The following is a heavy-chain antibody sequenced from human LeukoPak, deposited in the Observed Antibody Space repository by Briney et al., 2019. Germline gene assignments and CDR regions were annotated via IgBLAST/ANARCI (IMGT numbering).Heavy chain of an antibody. D-gene: IGHD5-24*01. J-gene: IGHJ4*02. CDR3: ARDGDGYNFGSDY. Sequence: GGSLRLSCAASGFTVSNNYMSWVRQAPGKGLEWVSILYTGGTTYYADSVKGRFTISRDNSKNTLYLEMNNLRAEDTAVYYCARDGDGYNFGSDYWGQGTLVTVSS. CDR2: LYTGGTT. V-gene: IGHV3-66*01. CDR1: GFTVSNNY.